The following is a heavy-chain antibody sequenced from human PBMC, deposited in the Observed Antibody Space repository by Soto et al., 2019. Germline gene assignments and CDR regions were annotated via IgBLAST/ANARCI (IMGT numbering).Heavy chain of an antibody. D-gene: IGHD3-3*01. J-gene: IGHJ6*02. CDR2: ISYDGSNK. CDR1: GFTFSSYG. V-gene: IGHV3-30*18. Sequence: GGSLRLSCAASGFTFSSYGMHWVRQAPGKGLEWVAVISYDGSNKYYADSVKGRFTISRDNSKNTLYLQMNSLRAEDTAVYYCAKELMNLWSRNGMDVWGQGTTVTVSS. CDR3: AKELMNLWSRNGMDV.